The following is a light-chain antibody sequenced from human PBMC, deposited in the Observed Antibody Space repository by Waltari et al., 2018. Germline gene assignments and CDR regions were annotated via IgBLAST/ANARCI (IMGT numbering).Light chain of an antibody. J-gene: IGLJ3*02. Sequence: QSVLTQPPSASGTPGQRVTIPCPGSCSNLGANSVNWYQRFPGTAPKLLIHNNNQRPSGVPDRFSGSKSGTSASLAISGLQFEDEADYYCAGWDVSLSDWVFGGGTKVTVL. CDR1: CSNLGANS. CDR3: AGWDVSLSDWV. V-gene: IGLV1-44*01. CDR2: NNN.